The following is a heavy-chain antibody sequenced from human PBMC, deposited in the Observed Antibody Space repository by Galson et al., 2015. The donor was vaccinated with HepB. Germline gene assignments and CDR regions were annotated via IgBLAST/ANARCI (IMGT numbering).Heavy chain of an antibody. V-gene: IGHV3-73*01. Sequence: SLRLSCAASGFTFSGSAMHWVRQASGKGLEWVGRIRSKANSYATAYAASVKGRFTISRDDSKNTAYLQMNSLKTEDTAVYYCTVPPVAPGARRGVISDYYYYGMDVWGQGTTVTVSS. J-gene: IGHJ6*02. D-gene: IGHD3-10*01. CDR3: TVPPVAPGARRGVISDYYYYGMDV. CDR1: GFTFSGSA. CDR2: IRSKANSYAT.